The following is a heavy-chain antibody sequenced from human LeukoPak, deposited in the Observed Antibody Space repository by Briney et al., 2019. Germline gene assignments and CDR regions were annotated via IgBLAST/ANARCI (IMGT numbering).Heavy chain of an antibody. CDR3: ARLDGSSAFDI. D-gene: IGHD3-10*01. CDR2: IYYSGST. J-gene: IGHJ3*02. Sequence: SETLSLTCTVSGGSISSYYWNWIRQPPGKGLEWIGYIYYSGSTNYNPSLKSRVTISVDTSKNQFPLKLSSVTAADTAVYYCARLDGSSAFDIWGQGTMVTVSS. V-gene: IGHV4-59*08. CDR1: GGSISSYY.